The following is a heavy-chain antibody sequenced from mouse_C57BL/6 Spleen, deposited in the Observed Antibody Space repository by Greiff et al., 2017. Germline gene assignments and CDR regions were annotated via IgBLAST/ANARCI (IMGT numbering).Heavy chain of an antibody. V-gene: IGHV1-82*01. J-gene: IGHJ3*01. CDR3: ASYSAGYEGAWCAY. Sequence: QVQLQQSGPELVKPGASVKISCKASGYAFSSSWMNWVKQRPGKGLEWIGRIYPGDGDTNYNGKFKGKATLTADKSSSTAYMQLSSLTSEDSAVYFCASYSAGYEGAWCAYWGQGTLVTVSA. CDR2: IYPGDGDT. D-gene: IGHD3-2*02. CDR1: GYAFSSSW.